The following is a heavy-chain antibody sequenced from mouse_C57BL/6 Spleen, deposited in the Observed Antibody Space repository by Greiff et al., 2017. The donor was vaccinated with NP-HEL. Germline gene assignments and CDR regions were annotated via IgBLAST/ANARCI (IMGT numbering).Heavy chain of an antibody. CDR3: ARESYGREDY. CDR2: IDPSDSET. CDR1: GYTFTSYW. J-gene: IGHJ2*01. D-gene: IGHD1-1*02. V-gene: IGHV1-52*01. Sequence: QVQLQQPGAELVRPGSSVKLSCKASGYTFTSYWMHWVKQRPIQGLEWIGNIDPSDSETHYNQKFKDKATLTVDKSSSTAYMQRSSLTSEDSAVYYCARESYGREDYWGQGTTLTVSS.